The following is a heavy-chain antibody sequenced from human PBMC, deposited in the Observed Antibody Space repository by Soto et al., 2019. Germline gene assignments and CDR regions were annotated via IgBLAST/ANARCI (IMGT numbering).Heavy chain of an antibody. CDR3: ARDSGSGSYYTAY. Sequence: GGSLRLSCAVSGFTVSSNYMSWVRQAPGKGLEWVSVIYSGGSTYYADSVKGRFTISRDNSKNTLYLQMNSLRAEDTAVYYCARDSGSGSYYTAYWGQGTLVTVSS. V-gene: IGHV3-53*01. J-gene: IGHJ4*02. D-gene: IGHD3-10*01. CDR2: IYSGGST. CDR1: GFTVSSNY.